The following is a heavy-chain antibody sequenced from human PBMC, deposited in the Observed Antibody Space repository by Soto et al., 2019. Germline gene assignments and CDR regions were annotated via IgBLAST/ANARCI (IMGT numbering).Heavy chain of an antibody. V-gene: IGHV3-43*01. J-gene: IGHJ4*02. CDR1: GFIFDGYS. CDR2: INRDGGTT. Sequence: EVQLLESGGAVVHPGGSLRLSCAASGFIFDGYSMHWVRQVPGKGLEWVSLINRDGGTTYYADSVKGRFAVSRDNSKNSLYLQMNSLRTEDTALYYCAKARFGNSWVSFDYWGQGTLVTVSS. D-gene: IGHD6-13*01. CDR3: AKARFGNSWVSFDY.